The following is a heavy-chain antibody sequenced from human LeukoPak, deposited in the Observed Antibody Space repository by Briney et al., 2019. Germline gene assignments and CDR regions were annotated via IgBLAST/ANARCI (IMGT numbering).Heavy chain of an antibody. CDR1: GGTFSIYA. D-gene: IGHD1-26*01. Sequence: GASVKVSCKASGGTFSIYAISWVRQAPGQGLEWMGGIIPIFGTANYAQKFQGRVTITADESTSTAYMELSSLRSEDTAVYYCARPHSGSYYYFDYWGQGTLVTVSS. V-gene: IGHV1-69*13. CDR3: ARPHSGSYYYFDY. CDR2: IIPIFGTA. J-gene: IGHJ4*02.